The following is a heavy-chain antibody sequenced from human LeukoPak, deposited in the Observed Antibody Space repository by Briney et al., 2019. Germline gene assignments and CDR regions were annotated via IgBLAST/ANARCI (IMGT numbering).Heavy chain of an antibody. CDR2: IYYSGST. CDR1: GGSFSGYY. J-gene: IGHJ6*02. V-gene: IGHV4-59*01. Sequence: PSETLSLTCAVYGGSFSGYYWSWIRQPPGKGLEWIGYIYYSGSTNYNPSLKSRVTISVDTSKNQFSLKLSSVTAADTAVYYCARDSKVGYYYYGMDVWGQGTTVTVSS. CDR3: ARDSKVGYYYYGMDV. D-gene: IGHD3-10*01.